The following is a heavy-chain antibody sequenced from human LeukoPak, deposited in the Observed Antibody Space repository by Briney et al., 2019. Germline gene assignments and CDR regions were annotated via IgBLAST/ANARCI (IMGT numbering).Heavy chain of an antibody. V-gene: IGHV1-2*02. CDR1: GYTFTAYY. CDR2: INPNSGGT. CDR3: ARAIDVAATPDY. J-gene: IGHJ4*02. Sequence: ASVKVSCKASGYTFTAYYMHWVRQAPGQRREGMGWINPNSGGTDYAQKFQGRVTMTRDTSITTAYMELSRLRSDDTAVYYCARAIDVAATPDYWGQGSLVTVSS. D-gene: IGHD2-15*01.